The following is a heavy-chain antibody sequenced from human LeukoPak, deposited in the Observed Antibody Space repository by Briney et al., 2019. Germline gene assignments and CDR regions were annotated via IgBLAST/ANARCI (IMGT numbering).Heavy chain of an antibody. CDR1: GGSISSYY. V-gene: IGHV4-59*08. Sequence: SETLSLTCTVSGGSISSYYWSWIRQPPGKGLELIGYIYYSGSTNYNPSLKSRVTISVDTSKNQFSLKLSSVTAADTAVYYCARLATMVRGVYYYGMDVWGQGTTVTVSS. CDR3: ARLATMVRGVYYYGMDV. J-gene: IGHJ6*02. D-gene: IGHD3-10*01. CDR2: IYYSGST.